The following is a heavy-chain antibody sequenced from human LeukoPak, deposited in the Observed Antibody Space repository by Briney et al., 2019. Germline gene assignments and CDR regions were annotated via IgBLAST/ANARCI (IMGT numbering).Heavy chain of an antibody. D-gene: IGHD3-22*01. V-gene: IGHV3-23*01. CDR3: AKYGDDSSGYYYYFDY. CDR1: GFTFSSYA. J-gene: IGHJ4*02. CDR2: ISGSGGST. Sequence: GGSLRLSCAASGFTFSSYAMSWVRQAPGKGLEWVSAISGSGGSTYYADSVKGRFTISRDNSKNTLYLQMNSLRAEDTAVYYCAKYGDDSSGYYYYFDYWGQGTLVTVSS.